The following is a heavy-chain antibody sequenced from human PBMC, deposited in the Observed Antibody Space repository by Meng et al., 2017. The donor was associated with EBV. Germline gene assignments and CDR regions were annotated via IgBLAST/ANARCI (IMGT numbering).Heavy chain of an antibody. Sequence: QGQLVQSGAEVKKPGASWKVSCKASGYTFTGYYMHWVRQAPGQGLEWMGRINPNSGGTNYAQKFQGRVTMTRDTSISTAYMELSRLRSDDTAVYYCAKGADLAAAGTFWFDPWGQGTLVTVSS. CDR2: INPNSGGT. CDR1: GYTFTGYY. V-gene: IGHV1-2*06. D-gene: IGHD6-13*01. J-gene: IGHJ5*02. CDR3: AKGADLAAAGTFWFDP.